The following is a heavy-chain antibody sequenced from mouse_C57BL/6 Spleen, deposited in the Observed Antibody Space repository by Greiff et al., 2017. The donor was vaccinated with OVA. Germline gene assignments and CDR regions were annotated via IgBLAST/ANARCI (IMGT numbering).Heavy chain of an antibody. V-gene: IGHV1-59*01. CDR3: ARVPTTVGSSYGY. D-gene: IGHD1-1*01. CDR2: IDPSDSYT. J-gene: IGHJ2*01. Sequence: QVHVKQPGAELVRPGTSVKLSCKASGYTFTSYWMHWVKQRPGQGLEWIGVIDPSDSYTNYNQKFKGKATLTVDTSSSTAYMQLSSLTSEDSAVYYCARVPTTVGSSYGYWGQGTTLTVSS. CDR1: GYTFTSYW.